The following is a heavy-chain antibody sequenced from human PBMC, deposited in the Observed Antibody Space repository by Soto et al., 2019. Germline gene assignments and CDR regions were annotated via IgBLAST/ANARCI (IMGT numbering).Heavy chain of an antibody. CDR3: ASQEMATKNVDAFDI. D-gene: IGHD5-12*01. CDR2: IYPGDSKT. CDR1: GFSFTTYW. J-gene: IGHJ3*02. V-gene: IGHV5-51*01. Sequence: PGESLKISCKGSGFSFTTYWIAWVRQMPGKGLEWMGIIYPGDSKTTYSPSFQGQVTISADKSISTAYLQWSSLKASDTAMYYCASQEMATKNVDAFDIWGQGTMVTVSS.